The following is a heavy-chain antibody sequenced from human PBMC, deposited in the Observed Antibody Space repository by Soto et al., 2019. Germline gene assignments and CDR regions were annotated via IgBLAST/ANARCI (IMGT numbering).Heavy chain of an antibody. J-gene: IGHJ4*02. CDR2: ISSYNGDT. CDR3: AKVGVPSCYGYVLDY. Sequence: GASVKVSCKASGYTFTRSGISWVRQAPGQGPEWMGWISSYNGDTNYAQTYQGRVTMTTDTSTSTAYMELRSLRSDDTAVYYCAKVGVPSCYGYVLDYWGQGTLVTVSS. V-gene: IGHV1-18*01. CDR1: GYTFTRSG. D-gene: IGHD3-16*01.